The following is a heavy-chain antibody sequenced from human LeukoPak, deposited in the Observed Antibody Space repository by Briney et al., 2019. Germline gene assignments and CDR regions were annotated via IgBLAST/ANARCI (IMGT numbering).Heavy chain of an antibody. V-gene: IGHV3-48*03. CDR1: GFTFSSYV. CDR2: ISSSGSTI. Sequence: GGSLRLSCAASGFTFSSYVMNWVRQAPGKGLEWVSYISSSGSTIYYADSVKGRFTISRDNAKNSLYLQMNSLRAEDTAVYYYARQFYDSSGLDYWGQGTLVTVS. CDR3: ARQFYDSSGLDY. D-gene: IGHD3-22*01. J-gene: IGHJ4*02.